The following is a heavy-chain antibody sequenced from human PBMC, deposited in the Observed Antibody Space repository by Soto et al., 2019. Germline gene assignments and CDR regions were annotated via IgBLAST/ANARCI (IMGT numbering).Heavy chain of an antibody. Sequence: PGGSLRLSCAASGFTFSSYAMSWVRQAPGKGLEWVSAISGSGGSTYYADSVKGRFTISRDNSKNTLYLQMNSLRAEDTAVYYCAKVGRITMIGVVIQYAFDIWGQGTMVTVSS. V-gene: IGHV3-23*01. J-gene: IGHJ3*02. CDR3: AKVGRITMIGVVIQYAFDI. D-gene: IGHD3-22*01. CDR2: ISGSGGST. CDR1: GFTFSSYA.